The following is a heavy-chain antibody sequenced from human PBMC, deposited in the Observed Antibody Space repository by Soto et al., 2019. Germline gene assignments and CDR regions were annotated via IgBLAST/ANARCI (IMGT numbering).Heavy chain of an antibody. CDR2: IYYSGST. V-gene: IGHV4-39*07. CDR1: GGSISSSSYY. Sequence: SETLSLTCTVSGGSISSSSYYWGWIRQPPGKGLEWIGSIYYSGSTYYNPSLKSRVTISVDTSKNQFSLKLSSVTAADTAVYYCARGAPVLIQHWGQGTLVTVSS. CDR3: ARGAPVLIQH. D-gene: IGHD3-10*01. J-gene: IGHJ1*01.